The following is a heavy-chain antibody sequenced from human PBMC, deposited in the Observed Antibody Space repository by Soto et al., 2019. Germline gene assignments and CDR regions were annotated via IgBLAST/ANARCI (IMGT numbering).Heavy chain of an antibody. V-gene: IGHV3-74*01. D-gene: IGHD5-12*01. CDR3: AGGGEYSDSALDL. Sequence: EVQLVESGGGLTGPGGSLRLSCAASGFTFSTYWMHWDRQAPGEGQVWVSRIKPDGSSASYADSVKGRFTISRDNANKTLYLQINRLRGEDTAVYYCAGGGEYSDSALDLWGQGTLDTASS. J-gene: IGHJ4*02. CDR2: IKPDGSSA. CDR1: GFTFSTYW.